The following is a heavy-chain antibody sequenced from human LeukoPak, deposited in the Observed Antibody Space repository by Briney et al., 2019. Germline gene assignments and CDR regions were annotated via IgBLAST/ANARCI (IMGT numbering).Heavy chain of an antibody. D-gene: IGHD3-22*01. Sequence: PGGSLRLSCAASGFTFSSYAMSWVRLAPGKGLEWVSAISGSGGSTYYADSVKGRFTISRDNSKNTLYLQMNSLRAEDTAVYYCAKNYYDSSGYYLGFDYWGQGTLVTVSS. CDR2: ISGSGGST. V-gene: IGHV3-23*01. CDR3: AKNYYDSSGYYLGFDY. J-gene: IGHJ4*02. CDR1: GFTFSSYA.